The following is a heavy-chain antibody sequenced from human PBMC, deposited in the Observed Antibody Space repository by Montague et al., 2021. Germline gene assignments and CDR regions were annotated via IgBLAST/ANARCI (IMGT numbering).Heavy chain of an antibody. Sequence: SLRLSCAASGFTFRTYGMNWVRQAPGKGLEWVSYITGSSSSTYYADSVRGRFTISRDNPKNSLYLQMNSLRDEDTAVYYCARDSYSSGWYSAEYFQHWGQSALVTVSS. V-gene: IGHV3-48*02. CDR1: GFTFRTYG. D-gene: IGHD6-19*01. J-gene: IGHJ1*01. CDR3: ARDSYSSGWYSAEYFQH. CDR2: ITGSSSST.